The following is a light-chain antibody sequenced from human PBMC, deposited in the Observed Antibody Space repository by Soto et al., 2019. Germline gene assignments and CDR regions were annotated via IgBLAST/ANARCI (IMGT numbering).Light chain of an antibody. CDR2: GAS. V-gene: IGKV3-20*01. CDR1: QSVSSSY. Sequence: EMMVTQSPGTLSLSPGERATLSCRASQSVSSSYLAWYQQKPGQAPRLLIYGASSRATGIPDRFSGSGSGTDFTLTISRLEPEDFAVYYCQQYGSSPLTFGGGTKVEIK. J-gene: IGKJ4*01. CDR3: QQYGSSPLT.